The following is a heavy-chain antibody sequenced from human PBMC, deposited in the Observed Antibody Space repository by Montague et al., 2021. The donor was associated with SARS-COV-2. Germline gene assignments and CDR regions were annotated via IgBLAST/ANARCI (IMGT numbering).Heavy chain of an antibody. CDR3: ARGPRITMIVVVITDIWFDP. V-gene: IGHV4-34*01. CDR1: GGSFSGYY. CDR2: INHSGST. D-gene: IGHD3-22*01. Sequence: SETLSLTCAVYGGSFSGYYWSWIRQPPGKGLEWIGEINHSGSTXXXPSXXXRVTTSVDTSKNQFSLKLTSVTAANTAVYYCARGPRITMIVVVITDIWFDPWGQGTLVTVSS. J-gene: IGHJ5*02.